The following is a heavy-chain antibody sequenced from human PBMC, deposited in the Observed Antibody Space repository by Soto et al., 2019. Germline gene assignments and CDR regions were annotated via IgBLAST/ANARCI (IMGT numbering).Heavy chain of an antibody. CDR2: ISGSSSYI. V-gene: IGHV3-21*01. J-gene: IGHJ3*02. CDR3: ARLLNLTLEHDAFDI. CDR1: GFTFSSYS. D-gene: IGHD1-1*01. Sequence: LRLSCAASGFTFSSYSMNWVRQAPGKGLEWVSSISGSSSYIYYADSVKGRFTISRDNAKNSLYLQMNSLRAEDTAVYYCARLLNLTLEHDAFDIWGQGTMVTVSS.